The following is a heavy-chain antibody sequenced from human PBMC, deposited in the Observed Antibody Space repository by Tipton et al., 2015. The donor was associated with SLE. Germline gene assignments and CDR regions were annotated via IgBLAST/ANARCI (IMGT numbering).Heavy chain of an antibody. D-gene: IGHD3-3*01. V-gene: IGHV6-1*01. CDR3: ARDPFGILAS. Sequence: GLVKPSQPLSLTCAISGDRVSSNTAAWNWIRQSPSRGLEWLGRTYYRSKWYNDYAVSVKGRITVNPDTSKNQFSLQLKSVTPEDTSVYYCARDPFGILASWAQGTLFTVS. CDR1: GDRVSSNTAA. J-gene: IGHJ4*02. CDR2: TYYRSKWYN.